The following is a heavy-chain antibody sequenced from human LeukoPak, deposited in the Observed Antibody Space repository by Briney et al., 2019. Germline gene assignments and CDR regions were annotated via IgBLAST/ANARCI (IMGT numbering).Heavy chain of an antibody. J-gene: IGHJ3*02. CDR3: ARDRLGNYGSGRNGVNSLDI. CDR2: ISYDGNHK. Sequence: GGSLRLSCAASGITFNTYAMHWVRQAPGKGLEWVAVISYDGNHKFYADSVKGRFTISRDNSENTLDVQMNSLRAEDTAVYYCARDRLGNYGSGRNGVNSLDIWGQGTMVTVSS. D-gene: IGHD3-10*01. V-gene: IGHV3-30-3*01. CDR1: GITFNTYA.